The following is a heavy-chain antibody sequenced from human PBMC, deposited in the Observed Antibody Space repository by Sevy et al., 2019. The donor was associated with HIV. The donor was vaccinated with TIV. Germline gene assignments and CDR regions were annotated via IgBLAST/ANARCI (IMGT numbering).Heavy chain of an antibody. D-gene: IGHD3-9*01. CDR3: ARACPNILTGYYDY. V-gene: IGHV1-69*13. J-gene: IGHJ4*02. Sequence: AAVKVSCKASGDTFSIYGISWVRQAPGQGLEWMGGIIPLFDTTNNSQKFHDRVTFTADESTSTAYMELSSLRSEHTAMYYCARACPNILTGYYDYWGQGTLVTVSS. CDR1: GDTFSIYG. CDR2: IIPLFDTT.